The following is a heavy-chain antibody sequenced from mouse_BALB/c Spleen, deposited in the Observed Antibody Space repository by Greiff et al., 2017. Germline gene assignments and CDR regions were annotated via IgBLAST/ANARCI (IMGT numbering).Heavy chain of an antibody. Sequence: QVQLKQSGPGLVAPSQSLSITCTVSGFSLTSYGVHWVRQPPGKGLEWLGVIWAGGSTNYNSALMSRLSISKDNSKSQVFLKMNSLQTDDTAMYYCARDRGYAAWFAYWGQGTLGTVAA. CDR1: GFSLTSYG. CDR2: IWAGGST. J-gene: IGHJ3*01. V-gene: IGHV2-9*02. CDR3: ARDRGYAAWFAY. D-gene: IGHD2-14*01.